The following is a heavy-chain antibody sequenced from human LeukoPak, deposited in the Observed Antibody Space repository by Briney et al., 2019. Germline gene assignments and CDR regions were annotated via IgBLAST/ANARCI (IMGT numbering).Heavy chain of an antibody. D-gene: IGHD2-2*01. CDR3: ARDQTPIVVVPAANDY. V-gene: IGHV4-38-2*02. Sequence: SSETLSLTYTVSGYSISSGYYWGWIRQPPGKGLEWIGSIYHSGSTYYNPSLKSRVTISVDTSKNQFSLKLSSVTAADTAVYYCARDQTPIVVVPAANDYWGQGTLVTVSS. CDR1: GYSISSGYY. CDR2: IYHSGST. J-gene: IGHJ4*02.